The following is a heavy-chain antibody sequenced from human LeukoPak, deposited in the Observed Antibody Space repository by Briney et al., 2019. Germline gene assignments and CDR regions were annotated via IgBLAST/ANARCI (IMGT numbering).Heavy chain of an antibody. J-gene: IGHJ6*02. CDR2: INHSGST. D-gene: IGHD2-2*01. CDR1: GGSFSGYY. Sequence: PSETLSLTCAVYGGSFSGYYWSWIRQPPGMGLEWIGEINHSGSTNYNPSLKSRVTISVDTSKNQFSLKLSSVTAADTAVYYCAGYCSSTSCPLPDYYYYYGMDVWGQGTTVTVSS. V-gene: IGHV4-34*01. CDR3: AGYCSSTSCPLPDYYYYYGMDV.